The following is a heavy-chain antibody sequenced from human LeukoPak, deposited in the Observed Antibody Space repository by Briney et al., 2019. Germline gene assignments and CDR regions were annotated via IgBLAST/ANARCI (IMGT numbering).Heavy chain of an antibody. CDR3: ARDSSGYSNVAFDI. CDR2: ISAYNGNT. V-gene: IGHV1-18*01. D-gene: IGHD3-22*01. CDR1: GYTFTSYG. J-gene: IGHJ3*02. Sequence: ASVKVSCKASGYTFTSYGISWVRQAPGQGLEWMGWISAYNGNTNYAQKLQGRVTMTTDTSTSTAYMELRSLRSDDTAVYYCARDSSGYSNVAFDIWGQGTMVSVAT.